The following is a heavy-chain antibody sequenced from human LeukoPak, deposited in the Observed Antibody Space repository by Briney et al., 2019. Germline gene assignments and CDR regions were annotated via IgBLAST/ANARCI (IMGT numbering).Heavy chain of an antibody. CDR3: AQRRSATAPTTDY. J-gene: IGHJ4*02. Sequence: GGSLRLSCAASGFTFSSYAMTWVRQAPGKGLEWVSSISSSGRTTYYADSVKGRFTISRDSSGNTLYLQMNSLRVEDTAIYYCAQRRSATAPTTDYWGQGTLVTVSS. D-gene: IGHD2-15*01. CDR2: ISSSGRTT. V-gene: IGHV3-23*01. CDR1: GFTFSSYA.